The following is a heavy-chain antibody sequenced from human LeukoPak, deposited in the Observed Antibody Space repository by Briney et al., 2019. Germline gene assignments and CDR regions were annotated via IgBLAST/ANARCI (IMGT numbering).Heavy chain of an antibody. CDR3: ARLPAYLMGRMYPVDF. D-gene: IGHD2-8*01. Sequence: SETLSLTCTVSGYSISSGDYWWCRRQPPGERLGCIRVSNHNVGTNYNPSLKSRFTISVDTSKNQFSLKMISVTAADTAVYYCARLPAYLMGRMYPVDFWGQGTMVTVSS. CDR2: SNHNVGT. J-gene: IGHJ3*01. V-gene: IGHV4-38-2*02. CDR1: GYSISSGDY.